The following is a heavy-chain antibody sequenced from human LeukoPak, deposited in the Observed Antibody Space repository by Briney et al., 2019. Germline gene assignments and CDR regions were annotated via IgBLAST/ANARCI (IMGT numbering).Heavy chain of an antibody. CDR3: ARNYGRTSRYFDY. Sequence: GASVKVSCEASGYTFTDDYIHWVRQAPGQGLEWMGWISPSSGGTNYAQNFQGRVTMTRDTSISTAYMELSGLRSDDTALYFCARNYGRTSRYFDYWGQGPLVTASS. CDR2: ISPSSGGT. CDR1: GYTFTDDY. J-gene: IGHJ4*02. D-gene: IGHD4-23*01. V-gene: IGHV1-2*02.